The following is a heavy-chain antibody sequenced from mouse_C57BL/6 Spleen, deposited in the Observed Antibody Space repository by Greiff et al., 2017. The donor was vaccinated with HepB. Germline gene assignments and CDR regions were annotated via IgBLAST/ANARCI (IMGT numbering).Heavy chain of an antibody. J-gene: IGHJ1*03. CDR2: FYPGSGSI. Sequence: QVQLKQSGAELVKPGASVKLSCKASGYTFTEYTIHWVKQRSGQGLEWIGWFYPGSGSIKYNEKFKDKATLTADKSSSTVYMELSRLTSEDSAVYFCARHEALYYYGSSDWYFDVWGTGTTVTVSS. CDR3: ARHEALYYYGSSDWYFDV. CDR1: GYTFTEYT. V-gene: IGHV1-62-2*01. D-gene: IGHD1-1*01.